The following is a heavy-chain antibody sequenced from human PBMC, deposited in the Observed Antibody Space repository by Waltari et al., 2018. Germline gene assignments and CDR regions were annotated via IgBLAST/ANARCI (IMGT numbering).Heavy chain of an antibody. D-gene: IGHD6-19*01. CDR3: ATKRESSASGFDY. CDR1: GGSITSRSYY. Sequence: QLQLQESGPGLVKPSETLSFTCTVSGGSITSRSYYWGWIRQPPGKGLEWIGSIYYRGSTYYNPSLKSRVTISVDTSKNQFSLKLSSVTAADTAVYYCATKRESSASGFDYWGQGTLVTVSS. V-gene: IGHV4-39*01. CDR2: IYYRGST. J-gene: IGHJ4*02.